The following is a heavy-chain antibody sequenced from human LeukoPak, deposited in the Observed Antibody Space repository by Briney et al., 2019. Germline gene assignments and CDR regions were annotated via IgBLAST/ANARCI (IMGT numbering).Heavy chain of an antibody. V-gene: IGHV7-4-1*02. J-gene: IGHJ4*02. Sequence: ASVKVSCTASGYTFTTYGISWVRQAPGQGLEWMGWINTYTGNPTYAQGFSGRFVFSLDTSVSTAYLQISSLKAEDTAVYYCARPLNSGTYYTDYWGQGTLVTVSS. CDR1: GYTFTTYG. CDR2: INTYTGNP. CDR3: ARPLNSGTYYTDY. D-gene: IGHD1-26*01.